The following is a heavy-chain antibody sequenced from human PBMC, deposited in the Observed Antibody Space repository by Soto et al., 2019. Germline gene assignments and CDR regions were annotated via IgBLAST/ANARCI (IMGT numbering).Heavy chain of an antibody. CDR2: ITSSSTYI. V-gene: IGHV3-21*01. J-gene: IGHJ4*02. Sequence: EGQLVESGGGLVKPGGSLRLSCAASGFSFSSYSLNWVRQAPGKGLEWVSSITSSSTYIHYADSVQGRFTISRDNAKNSLYLPMNSLRAEDTAVYYCARDNNFYDSGSGVDYWGQGTLVTVSS. D-gene: IGHD3-10*01. CDR3: ARDNNFYDSGSGVDY. CDR1: GFSFSSYS.